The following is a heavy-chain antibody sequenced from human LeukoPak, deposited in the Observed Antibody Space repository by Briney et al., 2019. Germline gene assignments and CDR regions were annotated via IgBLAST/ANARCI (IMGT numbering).Heavy chain of an antibody. CDR3: ARDYDFWSGYYSPTRGYFGY. CDR1: GFTFSGSG. D-gene: IGHD3-3*01. Sequence: PGGSLRLSCAASGFTFSGSGMHWVRQAPGKGLEWVTFIRCDGSNKYYTDSVKGRFTISRDNSKNTLYLQMDSLRAEDTAVYYCARDYDFWSGYYSPTRGYFGYWGQGTLVTASS. J-gene: IGHJ4*02. CDR2: IRCDGSNK. V-gene: IGHV3-30*02.